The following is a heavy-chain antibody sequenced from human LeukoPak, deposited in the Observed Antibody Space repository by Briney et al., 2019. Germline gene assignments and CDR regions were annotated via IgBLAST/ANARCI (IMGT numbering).Heavy chain of an antibody. CDR2: INPNSGGT. CDR3: ARDSRLKGYYDSSGIIDY. D-gene: IGHD3-22*01. Sequence: ASVTVSCKASGYTFTGYYMHWVRQAPGQGLEWMGRINPNSGGTNYAQKFQGRVTMTRDTSISTAYMELSRLRSDDTAVYYCARDSRLKGYYDSSGIIDYWGQGTLVTVSS. J-gene: IGHJ4*02. CDR1: GYTFTGYY. V-gene: IGHV1-2*06.